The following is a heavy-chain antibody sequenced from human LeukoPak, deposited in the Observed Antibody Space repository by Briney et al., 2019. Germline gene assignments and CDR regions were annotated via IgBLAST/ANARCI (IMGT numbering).Heavy chain of an antibody. Sequence: GGSLRLSPAASGFTFSSYAMSWGRPAPGKGVEWVSAISGSGGSTYYADSVKGRFTISRDNSKNTLYLQMNSLRAEDTAVYYCAKEVAGTFDYWGQGTLVTVSS. V-gene: IGHV3-23*01. CDR3: AKEVAGTFDY. CDR1: GFTFSSYA. J-gene: IGHJ4*02. CDR2: ISGSGGST. D-gene: IGHD6-19*01.